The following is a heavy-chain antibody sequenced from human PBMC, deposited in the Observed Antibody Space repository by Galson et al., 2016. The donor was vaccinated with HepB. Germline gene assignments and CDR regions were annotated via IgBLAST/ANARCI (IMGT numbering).Heavy chain of an antibody. CDR2: IRSGSSYT. Sequence: SLRLSCAASGFIFSDYCMNWIRQAPGKGLEWVSNIRSGSSYTDYADSVKGRFTISRDNARNSLYLKMNSLRVEDTAVYYCARGYYNAMDVWGQGATVTVSS. V-gene: IGHV3-11*05. CDR3: ARGYYNAMDV. CDR1: GFIFSDYC. J-gene: IGHJ6*02.